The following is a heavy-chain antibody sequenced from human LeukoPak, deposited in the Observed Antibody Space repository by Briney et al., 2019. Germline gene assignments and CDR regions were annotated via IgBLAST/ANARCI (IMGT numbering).Heavy chain of an antibody. Sequence: GGSLRLSCAVSGFTVSNNYMSWVRQAPGKGLEWVSVICSGGSTYYADSVKGRFTISRDNSKNTLYLQMNSLRIEDTAVYYCTKDRSYGRSYFDYWGQGTLVAVAS. CDR1: GFTVSNNY. D-gene: IGHD5-18*01. J-gene: IGHJ4*02. CDR2: ICSGGST. V-gene: IGHV3-66*02. CDR3: TKDRSYGRSYFDY.